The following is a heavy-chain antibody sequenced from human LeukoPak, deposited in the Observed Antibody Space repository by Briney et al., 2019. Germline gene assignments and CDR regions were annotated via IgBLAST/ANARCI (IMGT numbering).Heavy chain of an antibody. CDR1: GGSFSAYY. CDR2: TLHSGST. CDR3: ARGLGYYYYGMDV. V-gene: IGHV4-34*01. J-gene: IGHJ6*02. Sequence: SETLSLTCAVYGGSFSAYYWSWVRQPPGKGLEWIGETLHSGSTNYNPSLKSRVTISVDTSKNQFSLKLSSVTAADTAVYYCARGLGYYYYGMDVWGQGTTVTVSS.